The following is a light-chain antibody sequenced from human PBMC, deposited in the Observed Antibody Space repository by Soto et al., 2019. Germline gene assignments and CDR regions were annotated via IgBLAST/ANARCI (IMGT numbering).Light chain of an antibody. J-gene: IGKJ1*01. CDR3: QNYHSAPWT. CDR2: GAS. CDR1: QSISNI. Sequence: IQMTQSPSSLSASVGDRVTVTCRASQSISNILNWYQQKPGKVPSLLLYGASTLQSGVPSRFSGSGSGTDFTLTISSLHPEDVATYYCQNYHSAPWTFGQGTKVDI. V-gene: IGKV1-27*01.